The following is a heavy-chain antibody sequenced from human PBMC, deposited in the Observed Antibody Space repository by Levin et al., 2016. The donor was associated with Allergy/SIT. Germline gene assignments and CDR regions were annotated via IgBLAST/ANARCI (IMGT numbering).Heavy chain of an antibody. CDR3: ARGVRGYDFWSGYPMDV. D-gene: IGHD3-3*01. Sequence: WIRQPPGKGLEWIGEINHSGGTNYNSSLKSRVTISVDKSKSQFSLKLSSVTAADTAMYYCARGVRGYDFWSGYPMDVWGQGTTVTVSS. J-gene: IGHJ6*02. CDR2: INHSGGT. V-gene: IGHV4-34*01.